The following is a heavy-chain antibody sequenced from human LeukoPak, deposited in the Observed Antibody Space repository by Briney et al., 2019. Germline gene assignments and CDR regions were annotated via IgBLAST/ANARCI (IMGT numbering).Heavy chain of an antibody. CDR1: GFTFSSYA. Sequence: GGSLRLSCAASGFTFSSYAMSWVRQAPGKGLEWVSGISGGGGSTYYADSVKGRFTISRDNSENTLYLQMNSLRAEDTAIYHCARGGRYCTTTNCYIGKWGQGTLVTVSS. CDR2: ISGGGGST. CDR3: ARGGRYCTTTNCYIGK. V-gene: IGHV3-23*01. J-gene: IGHJ4*02. D-gene: IGHD2-2*02.